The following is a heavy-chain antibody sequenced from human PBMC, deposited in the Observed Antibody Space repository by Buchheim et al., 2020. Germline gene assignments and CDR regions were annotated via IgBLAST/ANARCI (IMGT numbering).Heavy chain of an antibody. D-gene: IGHD6-13*01. V-gene: IGHV4-39*01. CDR3: AGQSSRKDYYYYYGMDV. CDR1: GGSISSSSYY. Sequence: QLQLQESGPGLVKPSETLSLTCTVSGGSISSSSYYWGWIRQPPGKGLEWIGSIYYSGSTYYNPSLKSRVTISVDTSKNQFSLKLSSVTAADTAVYYCAGQSSRKDYYYYYGMDVWGQGTT. J-gene: IGHJ6*02. CDR2: IYYSGST.